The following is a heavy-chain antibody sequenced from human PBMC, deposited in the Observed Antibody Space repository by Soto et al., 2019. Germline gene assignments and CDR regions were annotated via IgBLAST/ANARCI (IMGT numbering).Heavy chain of an antibody. Sequence: AAVKVSCKASRYTFISYDINWVRQAPGQGLEWMGWMNPSSANTGYAQKFQGRISMTRNTSMNTAYMELNSLTSEDTAVYYCTRGQEVWWNAGPLGLHGLDVWRQGTTVTVSS. CDR3: TRGQEVWWNAGPLGLHGLDV. CDR2: MNPSSANT. D-gene: IGHD3-16*01. J-gene: IGHJ6*02. V-gene: IGHV1-8*01. CDR1: RYTFISYD.